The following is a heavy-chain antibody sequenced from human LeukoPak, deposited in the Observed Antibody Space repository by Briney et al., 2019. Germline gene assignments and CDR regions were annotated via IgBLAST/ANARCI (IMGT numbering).Heavy chain of an antibody. Sequence: RRSLRLSCAASGFTVRSNYMSSVRQAPRKGLEWVSVIYSGGSTYYADSVKGRFTISRDNSKNTLYLQMNSLRAEDTAVYYCAREMAAGHYHDAFDIWGQGTMVTVSS. CDR2: IYSGGST. V-gene: IGHV3-66*01. CDR1: GFTVRSNY. J-gene: IGHJ3*02. D-gene: IGHD6-13*01. CDR3: AREMAAGHYHDAFDI.